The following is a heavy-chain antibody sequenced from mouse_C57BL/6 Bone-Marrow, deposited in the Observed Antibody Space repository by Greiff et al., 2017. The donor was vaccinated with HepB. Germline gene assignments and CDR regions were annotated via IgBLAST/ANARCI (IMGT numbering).Heavy chain of an antibody. Sequence: VQLQQSDAELVQPGASVKISCKVSGYTFTDHTIHWMKQRPEQGREWIGYIYPRDGSTKYNEKFKGKATLTADKSSSTAYMQLSSLTSEDSAVYFCARVNNYGNNYWYLDVWGTGTTVTVSS. J-gene: IGHJ1*03. V-gene: IGHV1-78*01. CDR2: IYPRDGST. D-gene: IGHD1-1*01. CDR1: GYTFTDHT. CDR3: ARVNNYGNNYWYLDV.